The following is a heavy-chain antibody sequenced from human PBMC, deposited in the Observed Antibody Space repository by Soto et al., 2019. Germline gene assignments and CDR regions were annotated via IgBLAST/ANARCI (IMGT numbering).Heavy chain of an antibody. J-gene: IGHJ5*02. D-gene: IGHD6-13*01. V-gene: IGHV3-23*01. Sequence: EVQLLESGGGLVQPGGSLRLSCAASGFTFSSSAMSWVRQAPGKGLEWVSTLANSGTTTYYADSVQGRVTISTDQSKNTVYLQMDYLRAEDTAIYYCVIRGNSLSWYWFDPWGQRTLVTVSS. CDR1: GFTFSSSA. CDR3: VIRGNSLSWYWFDP. CDR2: LANSGTTT.